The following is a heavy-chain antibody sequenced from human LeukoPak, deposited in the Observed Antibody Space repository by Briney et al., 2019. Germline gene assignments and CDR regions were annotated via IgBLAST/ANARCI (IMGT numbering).Heavy chain of an antibody. Sequence: SQTLSLTCAVSGGSISSGGYSWSWIRQPPGKGLEWIGEINHSGSTNYNPSLKSRVTISVDTSKNQFSLKLSSVTAADTAVYYCARHLYYYDSSGSDAFDIWGQGTMVTVSS. CDR1: GGSISSGGYS. D-gene: IGHD3-22*01. V-gene: IGHV4-30-2*01. CDR2: INHSGST. J-gene: IGHJ3*02. CDR3: ARHLYYYDSSGSDAFDI.